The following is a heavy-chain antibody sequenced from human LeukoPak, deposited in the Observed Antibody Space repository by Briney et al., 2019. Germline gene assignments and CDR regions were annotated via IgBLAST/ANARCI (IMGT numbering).Heavy chain of an antibody. CDR2: IYHRGST. CDR3: ARVGGATPRYNWSDP. J-gene: IGHJ5*02. V-gene: IGHV4-4*02. CDR1: GGSISSSNW. D-gene: IGHD1-26*01. Sequence: SGTLSLTCAVSGGSISSSNWWSWVRQPPGKGLEWIGEIYHRGSTNYNPSLKSRVTISVDKSKNQFSLKLSSVTAADTAVYYCARVGGATPRYNWSDPWGQGTLVTVSS.